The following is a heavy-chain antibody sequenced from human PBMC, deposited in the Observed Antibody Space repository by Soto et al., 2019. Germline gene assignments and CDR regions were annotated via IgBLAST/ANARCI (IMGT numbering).Heavy chain of an antibody. Sequence: GSLRLSCAASGFTFSSYFMHWVRQAPGKGLEWVAVISYDGSNKYYADSVKGRFTISRDNSKNTLYLQMNSLRAEDTAVYYCAKDSRGVARPFDLWGQGTLVTVSS. D-gene: IGHD2-15*01. J-gene: IGHJ4*02. CDR1: GFTFSSYF. CDR2: ISYDGSNK. V-gene: IGHV3-30*18. CDR3: AKDSRGVARPFDL.